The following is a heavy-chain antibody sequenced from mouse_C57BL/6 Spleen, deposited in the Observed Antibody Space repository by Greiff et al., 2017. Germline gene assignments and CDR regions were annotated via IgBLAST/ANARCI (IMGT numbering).Heavy chain of an antibody. CDR1: GYTFTSYW. J-gene: IGHJ2*01. CDR3: ARSHYYGSSYYFDY. V-gene: IGHV1-55*01. CDR2: IYPGSGST. D-gene: IGHD1-1*01. Sequence: QVQLQQPGAELVKPGASVKMSCKASGYTFTSYWITWVKQRPGQGLEWIGDIYPGSGSTNYNEKFKSKATLTVDTSSSTAYMPLSSLTSEDSAVYYGARSHYYGSSYYFDYWGQGTTLTVSS.